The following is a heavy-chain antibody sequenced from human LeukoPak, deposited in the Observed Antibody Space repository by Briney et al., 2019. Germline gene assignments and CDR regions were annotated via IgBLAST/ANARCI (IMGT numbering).Heavy chain of an antibody. J-gene: IGHJ5*02. D-gene: IGHD3-22*01. V-gene: IGHV4-4*07. CDR2: IYTSGST. CDR1: GGSISSYY. CDR3: ASQYYDSSGYYSGVDWFDP. Sequence: SETLSLTCTVSGGSISSYYWSWIRQPAGKGLEWIGRIYTSGSTNYNPSLKSRVTMSVDTSKNQFSLKLSSVTAADTAVFYCASQYYDSSGYYSGVDWFDPWGQGTPVTVSS.